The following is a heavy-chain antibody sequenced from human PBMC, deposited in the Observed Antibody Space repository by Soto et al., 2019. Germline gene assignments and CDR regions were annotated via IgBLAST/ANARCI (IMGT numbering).Heavy chain of an antibody. Sequence: PGGSLRLSCAASGFTFSSYAMSWVRQAPGKGLEWVSAISGSGGSTYYADSVKGRFTISRDNSKNTLYLQMNSLRAEDTAVYYCAKAVCSSTSCYHIWTWFAPWGQGPLVTVPS. CDR1: GFTFSSYA. CDR2: ISGSGGST. V-gene: IGHV3-23*01. D-gene: IGHD2-2*01. J-gene: IGHJ5*02. CDR3: AKAVCSSTSCYHIWTWFAP.